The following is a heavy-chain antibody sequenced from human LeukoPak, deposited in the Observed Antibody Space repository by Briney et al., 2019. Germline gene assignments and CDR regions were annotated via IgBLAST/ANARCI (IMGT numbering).Heavy chain of an antibody. CDR2: INHSGST. V-gene: IGHV4-34*01. J-gene: IGHJ4*02. CDR1: GGSFSGYY. Sequence: SETLSLTCAVYGGSFSGYYWSWIRQPPGKGLEWIGEINHSGSTNYNPSLKSRVTISVDKSKNQFSLKLSSVTAADTAVYYCARVQGVYYYPYYFDYWGQGTLVTVSS. CDR3: ARVQGVYYYPYYFDY. D-gene: IGHD3-22*01.